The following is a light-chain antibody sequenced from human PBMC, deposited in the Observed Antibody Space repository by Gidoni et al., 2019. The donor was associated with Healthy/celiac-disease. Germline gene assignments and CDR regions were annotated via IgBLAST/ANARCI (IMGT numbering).Light chain of an antibody. CDR1: SSNIVSNY. V-gene: IGLV1-47*01. CDR2: RNN. CDR3: AAWDDSLSGPV. J-gene: IGLJ2*01. Sequence: QSVLTQPPSASGTPGQRVTISCSGSSSNIVSNYVYWYQQLPGTAPKLLIYRNNQRPSGVPDRFSGSKSCTSASLAISGLRSEDEADYYCAAWDDSLSGPVFGGGTKLTVL.